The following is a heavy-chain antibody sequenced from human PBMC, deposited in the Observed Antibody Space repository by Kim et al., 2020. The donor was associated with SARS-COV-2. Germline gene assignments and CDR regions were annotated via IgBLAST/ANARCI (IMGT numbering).Heavy chain of an antibody. CDR2: IYHSGST. CDR3: ARDEPSGYDLNVDY. V-gene: IGHV4-38-2*02. D-gene: IGHD5-12*01. Sequence: SETLSLTCTVSGYSISSGYYWGWIRQPPGKGLEWIGSIYHSGSTYYNPSLKSRVTISVDTSKNQFSLKLSSVTAADTAVYYCARDEPSGYDLNVDYWGQG. J-gene: IGHJ4*02. CDR1: GYSISSGYY.